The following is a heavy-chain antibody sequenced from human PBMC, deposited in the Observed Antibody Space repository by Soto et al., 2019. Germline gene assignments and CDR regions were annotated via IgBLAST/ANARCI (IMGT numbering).Heavy chain of an antibody. CDR2: ISGSGGST. Sequence: EVQLLESGGGLVQPGGSLRLSCAASGFTFSSYAMSWVRQAPGKGLEWVSAISGSGGSTYYADSVKGRFTISRDNSKNTLYLQMNSLRAEDTAVYYWAKERGYSGYEWESPSDYWGQGTLVTVSS. D-gene: IGHD5-12*01. CDR1: GFTFSSYA. J-gene: IGHJ4*02. CDR3: AKERGYSGYEWESPSDY. V-gene: IGHV3-23*01.